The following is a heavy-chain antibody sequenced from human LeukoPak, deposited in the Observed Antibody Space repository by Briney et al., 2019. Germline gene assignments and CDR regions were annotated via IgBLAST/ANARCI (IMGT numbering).Heavy chain of an antibody. CDR2: ISGSGDST. CDR3: AKEQREWIYGVFDY. Sequence: GRSLRLSCAASGFTFINYAMRWVRQAPGKGLEWVSVISGSGDSTYYADSVKGRFTISRDNSKNTLCLQMNSVRAKRTAINYCAKEQREWIYGVFDYWGQGTQVTVSS. V-gene: IGHV3-23*01. CDR1: GFTFINYA. D-gene: IGHD3-3*01. J-gene: IGHJ4*02.